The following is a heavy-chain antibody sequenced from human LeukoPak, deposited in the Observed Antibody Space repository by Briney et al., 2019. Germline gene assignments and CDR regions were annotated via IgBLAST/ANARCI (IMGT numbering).Heavy chain of an antibody. CDR2: ISAYNGNT. CDR1: GYTFTSYG. Sequence: ASVKVSCKASGYTFTSYGISWVRQAPGQGLEWMGWISAYNGNTNYAQKLQGRVTMTTDISTSTAYMELRSLRSDDTAVYYCARVDIVVVPAAMVTYYGMDVWGQGTTVTVSS. CDR3: ARVDIVVVPAAMVTYYGMDV. J-gene: IGHJ6*02. V-gene: IGHV1-18*01. D-gene: IGHD2-2*03.